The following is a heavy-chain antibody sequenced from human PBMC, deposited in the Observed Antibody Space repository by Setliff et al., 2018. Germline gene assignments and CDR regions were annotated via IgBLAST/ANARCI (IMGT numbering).Heavy chain of an antibody. J-gene: IGHJ6*03. Sequence: PSETLSLTCTVSGGPFSGASIWSWIRQPPGKGLEFIGYVYHSGTAKYDPSLESRAIMSVDASKKRFSLKLTSVTAADTAVYYCARMSGFLYMDVWGKGTTVTVSS. CDR1: GGPFSGAS. CDR3: ARMSGFLYMDV. V-gene: IGHV4-59*08. D-gene: IGHD3-3*01. CDR2: VYHSGTA.